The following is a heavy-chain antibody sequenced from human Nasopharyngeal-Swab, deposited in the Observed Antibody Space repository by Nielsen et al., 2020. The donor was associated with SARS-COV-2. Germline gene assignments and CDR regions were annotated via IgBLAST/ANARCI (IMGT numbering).Heavy chain of an antibody. CDR3: VRDTPAMFAY. CDR1: GFSFNMYT. CDR2: ISSTGDYI. V-gene: IGHV3-21*01. Sequence: GESLKISYAASGFSFNMYTMNWVRQAPGKGLEWVSGISSTGDYIHYAASVEGRFTISRDNAKTSLYLQMNSLRAEDSAVYYCVRDTPAMFAYWGQGTLVTVSS. J-gene: IGHJ4*02.